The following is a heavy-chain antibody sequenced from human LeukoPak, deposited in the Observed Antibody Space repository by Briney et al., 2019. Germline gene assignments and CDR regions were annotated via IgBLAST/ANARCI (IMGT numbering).Heavy chain of an antibody. CDR1: GFTFSSYG. CDR3: ARSPSPGHYGGNDAFDI. V-gene: IGHV3-33*01. J-gene: IGHJ3*02. Sequence: GGSLRLSCAASGFTFSSYGMHWVRQAPGKGLEWVAVIWYDGSNKYYADSVKGRFTISRDNSKNTLYLQMTSLRAEDTAVYYCARSPSPGHYGGNDAFDIWGQGTMVTVSS. CDR2: IWYDGSNK. D-gene: IGHD4-23*01.